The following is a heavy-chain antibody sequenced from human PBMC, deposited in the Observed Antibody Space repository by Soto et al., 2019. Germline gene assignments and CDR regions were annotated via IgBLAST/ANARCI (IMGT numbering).Heavy chain of an antibody. CDR2: ISVYNGNT. J-gene: IGHJ6*02. D-gene: IGHD3-10*01. Sequence: GASVKVSCKASGYTFTSYGISWVRQAPGQGLEWMGWISVYNGNTNCAQKLQGRVTMTTDTSTSTAYMELRSLRADDTAVYYCARDGGSYYGSAYGMDVWGQGTTVTVSS. CDR3: ARDGGSYYGSAYGMDV. CDR1: GYTFTSYG. V-gene: IGHV1-18*01.